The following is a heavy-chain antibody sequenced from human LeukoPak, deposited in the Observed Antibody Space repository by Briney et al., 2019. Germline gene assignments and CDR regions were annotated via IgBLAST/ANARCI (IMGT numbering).Heavy chain of an antibody. V-gene: IGHV5-51*01. CDR2: IYPGDSDT. D-gene: IGHD2-2*01. CDR3: ARRVVPAAYSWFDP. J-gene: IGHJ5*02. Sequence: GESLKISCKGSGYSFTSYWIGWVRQMPGKGLKWMGIIYPGDSDTSYSPSFQGQVTISADKSISTAYLQWSSLKASDTAMYYCARRVVPAAYSWFDPWGQGTLVTVSS. CDR1: GYSFTSYW.